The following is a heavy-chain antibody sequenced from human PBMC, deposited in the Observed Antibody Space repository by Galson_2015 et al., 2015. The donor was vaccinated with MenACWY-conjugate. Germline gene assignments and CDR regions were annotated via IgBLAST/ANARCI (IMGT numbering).Heavy chain of an antibody. CDR2: IRYGGSNK. V-gene: IGHV3-30*02. CDR3: AKALSSGWYTSFDH. Sequence: SLRLSCAASGFPFSTYGMHWVRQAPGKGLEWVVFIRYGGSNKYYADSVKGRFTISRDNSKNTLDLEMNSLRAEDTAVYYCAKALSSGWYTSFDHWGQGILVTVSS. D-gene: IGHD6-19*01. CDR1: GFPFSTYG. J-gene: IGHJ4*02.